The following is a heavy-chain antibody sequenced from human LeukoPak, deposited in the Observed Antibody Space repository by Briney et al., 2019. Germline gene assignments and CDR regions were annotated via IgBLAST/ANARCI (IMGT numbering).Heavy chain of an antibody. Sequence: ASVKVSCKASGHTFTGYYIFWMRQAPGQGLEWMGWINPKNGTTKYAQKSQGRVTLTRDTSISTAYMEISRVTYDDTAVYFCARGVGSTAVLDHWGQGTLVTVSS. D-gene: IGHD1-26*01. CDR2: INPKNGTT. V-gene: IGHV1-2*02. J-gene: IGHJ4*02. CDR3: ARGVGSTAVLDH. CDR1: GHTFTGYY.